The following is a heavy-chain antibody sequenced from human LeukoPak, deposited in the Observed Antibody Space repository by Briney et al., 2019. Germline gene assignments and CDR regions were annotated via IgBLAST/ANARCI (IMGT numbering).Heavy chain of an antibody. CDR1: GFTFSSYG. CDR3: AKDHLIYGSGSTPFDY. Sequence: GGSLRLSCAASGFTFSSYGMHWVRQAPGKGLEWVAFIRYDGSNKYYADSVKGRFTISRDNSKNTLYLQMNSLRAEDTAMYYCAKDHLIYGSGSTPFDYWGQGTLVTVSS. CDR2: IRYDGSNK. V-gene: IGHV3-30*02. J-gene: IGHJ4*02. D-gene: IGHD3-10*01.